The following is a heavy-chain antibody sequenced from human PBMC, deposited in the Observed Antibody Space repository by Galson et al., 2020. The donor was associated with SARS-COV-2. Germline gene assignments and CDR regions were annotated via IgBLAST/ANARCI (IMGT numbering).Heavy chain of an antibody. Sequence: GESLKISCAASGFTFSSYAMSWVRQAPGKGLEWVSALSGSGGSTYYADSVKGRFTISRDNSKNTLYLQMNSLRAEDTAVYYCASPGGQLWYDYFDYWGQGTLVTVSS. CDR3: ASPGGQLWYDYFDY. CDR1: GFTFSSYA. V-gene: IGHV3-23*01. J-gene: IGHJ4*02. D-gene: IGHD5-18*01. CDR2: LSGSGGST.